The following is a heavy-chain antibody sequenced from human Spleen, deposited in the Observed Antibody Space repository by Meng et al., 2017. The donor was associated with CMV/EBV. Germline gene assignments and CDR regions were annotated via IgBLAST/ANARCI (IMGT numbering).Heavy chain of an antibody. CDR3: AREVPAAISYYFYGMDV. CDR1: GYTFSSYT. CDR2: IIPILGIG. Sequence: SVKVSCKASGYTFSSYTISWVRQAPGQGLEWMGRIIPILGIGNFAQKFQGRVTIAADKSTSTAYMELSSLRSEDTAVYYCAREVPAAISYYFYGMDVWGQGTTVTVSS. J-gene: IGHJ6*02. D-gene: IGHD2-2*01. V-gene: IGHV1-69*04.